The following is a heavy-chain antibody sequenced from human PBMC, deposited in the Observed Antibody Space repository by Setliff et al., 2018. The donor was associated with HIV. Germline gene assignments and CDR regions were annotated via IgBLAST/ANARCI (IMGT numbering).Heavy chain of an antibody. J-gene: IGHJ6*02. Sequence: PSETLSLTCTVSGYSISSGYYWGWIRQPPGKGLEWIGSFHYSGSTSYNPSLRSRVTISVDTSKNQFSLKLSSVTAADTAVYYCTRAEQQLPYYYYYYGMDVWGQGTTVTVSS. CDR3: TRAEQQLPYYYYYYGMDV. CDR1: GYSISSGYY. V-gene: IGHV4-38-2*02. CDR2: FHYSGST. D-gene: IGHD6-13*01.